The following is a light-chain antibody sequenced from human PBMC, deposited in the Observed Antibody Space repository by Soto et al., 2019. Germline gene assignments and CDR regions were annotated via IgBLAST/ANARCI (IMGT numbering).Light chain of an antibody. V-gene: IGLV2-11*01. CDR2: DVS. CDR1: SSDVGGYIY. CDR3: CSYAGNYTYV. Sequence: QSALTQPRSVSGSPGQSVTISCTGTSSDVGGYIYVSWYQQHPGKAPKLMMFDVSKRPSGVPDRFSGSKSDNTASLTISGLKTEDEADYFCCSYAGNYTYVFGTGTKLTV. J-gene: IGLJ1*01.